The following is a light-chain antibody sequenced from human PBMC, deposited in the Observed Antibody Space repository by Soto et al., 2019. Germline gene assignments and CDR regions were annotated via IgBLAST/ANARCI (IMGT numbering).Light chain of an antibody. V-gene: IGLV2-23*03. CDR3: CSYAGSSTFDVV. CDR2: EGS. Sequence: QSALTQPASVSGSPGQSITISCTGTSSDDGSYNLVSWYQQHPGKAPKLMIYEGSKRPSGVSNRFSGSKSGNTPSLTISGLQAEDEADYSCCSYAGSSTFDVVFGGGTKLTVL. CDR1: SSDDGSYNL. J-gene: IGLJ2*01.